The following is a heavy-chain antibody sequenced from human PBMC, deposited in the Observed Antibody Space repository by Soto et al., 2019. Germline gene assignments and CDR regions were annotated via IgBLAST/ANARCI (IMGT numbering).Heavy chain of an antibody. Sequence: QLQLQESGSGLVKPSQTLSLTCAVSGGSISSGGYSWSWIRQPPGKGLEWIGYIYHSGSTYYNPSLKSRVTISVDRSKNQFSLKLSSVTAADTAVYYCARGPNLYCGSTSCPHWYFDLWGRGTLVTVSS. CDR3: ARGPNLYCGSTSCPHWYFDL. J-gene: IGHJ2*01. CDR1: GGSISSGGYS. V-gene: IGHV4-30-2*01. CDR2: IYHSGST. D-gene: IGHD2-2*01.